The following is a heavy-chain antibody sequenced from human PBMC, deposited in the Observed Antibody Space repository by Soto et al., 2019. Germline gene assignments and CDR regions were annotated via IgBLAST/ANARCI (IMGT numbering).Heavy chain of an antibody. CDR2: IYYSGST. J-gene: IGHJ6*02. CDR1: GGSISSYY. Sequence: NPSETLSLTCTVSGGSISSYYWSWIRQPPGKGLEWIGYIYYSGSTNYNPSLKSRVTISVDTSKNQFSLKLSSVTAADTAVYYCAREPAGGYHYYGMDVWGQGTTVTVSS. D-gene: IGHD6-25*01. V-gene: IGHV4-59*01. CDR3: AREPAGGYHYYGMDV.